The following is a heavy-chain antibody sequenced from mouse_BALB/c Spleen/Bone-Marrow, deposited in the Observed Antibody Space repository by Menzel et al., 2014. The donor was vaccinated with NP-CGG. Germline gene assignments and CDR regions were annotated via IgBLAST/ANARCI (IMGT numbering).Heavy chain of an antibody. J-gene: IGHJ4*01. V-gene: IGHV2-6-7*01. CDR2: IWGDGST. Sequence: QVQLQQSGPGLVAPSQSLSITCTVSGFSLTGYGVSWVRRSPEKGLEWLGMIWGDGSTDYNSALKSRLSISKDNSKSQVFLKMNSLQTDDTARYYCARDSFLITRALDYWGQGTSVTVSS. CDR1: GFSLTGYG. CDR3: ARDSFLITRALDY. D-gene: IGHD2-4*01.